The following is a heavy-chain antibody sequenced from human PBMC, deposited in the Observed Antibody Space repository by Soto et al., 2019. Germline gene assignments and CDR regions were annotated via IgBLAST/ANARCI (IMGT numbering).Heavy chain of an antibody. J-gene: IGHJ4*02. D-gene: IGHD1-26*01. CDR2: INPNSGGT. CDR1: GYTFTGYY. Sequence: ASVKVSCKASGYTFTGYYMHWVRQAPGQGLEWMGWINPNSGGTNYAQKFQGRVTMTRDTSIRTAYMELSRLRSDDTAVYYCARDHNAIEWELLADYWGQGTLVTVSS. V-gene: IGHV1-2*02. CDR3: ARDHNAIEWELLADY.